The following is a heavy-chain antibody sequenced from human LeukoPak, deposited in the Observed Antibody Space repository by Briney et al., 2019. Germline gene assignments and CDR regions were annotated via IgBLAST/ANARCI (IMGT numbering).Heavy chain of an antibody. CDR2: ISSSSSYI. D-gene: IGHD3-9*01. J-gene: IGHJ4*02. CDR3: ARARYDILTGYYLIYFDY. Sequence: ETLSLTCAVYGGSFSGYYWSWIRQPPGKGLEWVSSISSSSSYIYYADSVKGRFTISRDNAKNSLYLQMNSLRAEDTAVYYCARARYDILTGYYLIYFDYWGQGTLVTVSS. V-gene: IGHV3-21*01. CDR1: GGSFSGYY.